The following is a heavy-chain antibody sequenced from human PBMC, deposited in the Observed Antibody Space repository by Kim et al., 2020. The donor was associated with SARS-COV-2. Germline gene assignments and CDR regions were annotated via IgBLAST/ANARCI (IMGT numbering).Heavy chain of an antibody. Sequence: SETLSLTCAVYGGSFSGYYWSWIRQPPGKGLAWIGEINHSGSTNYNPSLKSRVTISVDTSKNQFSLKLSSVTAADTAVYYCARGPKGIVVVPAATGWFDPWGQGTLVTVSS. CDR3: ARGPKGIVVVPAATGWFDP. D-gene: IGHD2-2*01. CDR2: INHSGST. J-gene: IGHJ5*02. V-gene: IGHV4-34*01. CDR1: GGSFSGYY.